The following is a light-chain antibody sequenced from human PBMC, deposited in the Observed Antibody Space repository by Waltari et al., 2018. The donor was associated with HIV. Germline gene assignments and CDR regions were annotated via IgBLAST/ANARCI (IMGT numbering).Light chain of an antibody. CDR3: TALDDSLIGV. CDR1: SSNIGSNT. J-gene: IGLJ3*02. CDR2: YNN. Sequence: QSVLTQPPSASGTPGQRVTISCSGSSSNIGSNTVNWYQQLPGTYPKRLIYYNNPRPSAVPVRFSVSKPGSSASLAFSGLQSEYEANYYFTALDDSLIGVFCGGTRLPVL. V-gene: IGLV1-44*01.